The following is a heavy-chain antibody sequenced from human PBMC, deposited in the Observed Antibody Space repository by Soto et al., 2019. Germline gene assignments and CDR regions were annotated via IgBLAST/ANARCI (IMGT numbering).Heavy chain of an antibody. Sequence: GGSLRLSCAASGFPFSNAWINWVRQAPGKGLEWVGRIKSKTDGGTTDYAEPVKGRFAISRDDSNNMVYLQMNSLKIEDTAVYYCTTDSYSTIIIVRFDYWGRGTLVTVSS. V-gene: IGHV3-15*07. J-gene: IGHJ4*01. CDR2: IKSKTDGGTT. CDR1: GFPFSNAW. D-gene: IGHD3-22*01. CDR3: TTDSYSTIIIVRFDY.